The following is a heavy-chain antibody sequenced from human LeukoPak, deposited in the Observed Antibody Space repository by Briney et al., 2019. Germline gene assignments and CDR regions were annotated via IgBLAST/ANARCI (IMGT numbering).Heavy chain of an antibody. CDR1: GFTFSNYA. Sequence: PGGSLRLSCAASGFTFSNYAMNWVRQAPGKGLEWVSGISGSGGSTDYADSVKGRFTISRDNAKNSVYLQMNSLRVEDTAVYYCVCGAAMDVWGQGTTVTVSS. V-gene: IGHV3-23*01. J-gene: IGHJ6*02. D-gene: IGHD3-10*01. CDR3: VCGAAMDV. CDR2: ISGSGGST.